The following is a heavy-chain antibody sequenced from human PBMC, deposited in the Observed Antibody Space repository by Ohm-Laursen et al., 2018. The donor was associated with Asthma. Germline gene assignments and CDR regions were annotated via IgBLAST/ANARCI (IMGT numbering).Heavy chain of an antibody. J-gene: IGHJ4*02. V-gene: IGHV3-30*03. CDR2: ISYDGSDK. CDR3: ARDYSSGWLRGFDY. CDR1: GFTFRGYG. Sequence: SSLRLSCAASGFTFRGYGMHWVRQAPGKGLEWVAVISYDGSDKYYADSVKGRFTIARDNSKNTLYLQMNSLRAEDTAVYYCARDYSSGWLRGFDYWGQGTLVTVSS. D-gene: IGHD6-19*01.